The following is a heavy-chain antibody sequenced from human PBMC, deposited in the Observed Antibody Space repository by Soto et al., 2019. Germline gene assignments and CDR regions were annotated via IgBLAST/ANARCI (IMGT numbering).Heavy chain of an antibody. V-gene: IGHV4-39*01. CDR2: IYYSGST. Sequence: LSLTCTVSGGSISSSSYYWGWIRQPPGKGLEWIGSIYYSGSTYYNPSLKSRVTISVDTSKNQFSLKLSSVTAADTAVYYCARHGIAAAGMYGMDVWGQGTTVTVS. D-gene: IGHD6-13*01. CDR3: ARHGIAAAGMYGMDV. J-gene: IGHJ6*02. CDR1: GGSISSSSYY.